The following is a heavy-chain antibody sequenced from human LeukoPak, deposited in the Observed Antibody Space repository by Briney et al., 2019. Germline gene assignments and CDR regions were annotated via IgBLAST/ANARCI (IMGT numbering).Heavy chain of an antibody. Sequence: KPGGSLRLSCAASGFTFSDAWMSWVRQAPGKGLEWLGRIKSRTEGGTTQYAAPVKGRFTISRDDSKETVYLQMNSLTTEDTAVYYCTQVGTTWFHSWGQGTLVIVSS. CDR2: IKSRTEGGTT. CDR3: TQVGTTWFHS. V-gene: IGHV3-15*01. CDR1: GFTFSDAW. D-gene: IGHD1-26*01. J-gene: IGHJ5*01.